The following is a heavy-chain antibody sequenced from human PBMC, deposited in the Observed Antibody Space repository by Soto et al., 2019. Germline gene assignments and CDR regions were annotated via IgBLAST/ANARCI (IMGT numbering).Heavy chain of an antibody. CDR1: GFTFSSYA. Sequence: HPGGSLRLSCAASGFTFSSYAMSWVRQAPGKGLEWVSAISGSGGSTYYADSVKGRFTISRDNSKNTLYLQMNSLRAEDTAVYYCAKGWYYYYYMDVWGKGTTVTVSS. CDR3: AKGWYYYYYMDV. D-gene: IGHD2-15*01. J-gene: IGHJ6*03. V-gene: IGHV3-23*01. CDR2: ISGSGGST.